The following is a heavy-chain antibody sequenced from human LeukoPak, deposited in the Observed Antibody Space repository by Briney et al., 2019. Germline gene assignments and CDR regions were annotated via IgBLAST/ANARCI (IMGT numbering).Heavy chain of an antibody. Sequence: ASVKVSCKASGGTFSSYAISWVRQAPGQGLEWMGGIIPIFGIANYAQKFQGRVTITTDESTSTAYMGLSSLRSEDTAVYYCARVGYCSSTSCRRFNDAFDIWGQGTMVTVSS. CDR1: GGTFSSYA. V-gene: IGHV1-69*05. J-gene: IGHJ3*02. D-gene: IGHD2-2*03. CDR2: IIPIFGIA. CDR3: ARVGYCSSTSCRRFNDAFDI.